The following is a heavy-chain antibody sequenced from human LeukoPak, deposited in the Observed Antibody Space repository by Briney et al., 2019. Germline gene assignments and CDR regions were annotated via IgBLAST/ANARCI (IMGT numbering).Heavy chain of an antibody. V-gene: IGHV1-8*01. Sequence: ASVKVSCKASGFTLTSFDINWVRQAPGQGLEWMGWMNPISGNSESTRNFQGRVTMTRDTSIDTAFLEVSSLTSDDTAVYYCARGRRAVRGVIPFNYGMDVWGLGTAVTVSS. CDR2: MNPISGNS. D-gene: IGHD3-10*01. J-gene: IGHJ6*02. CDR1: GFTLTSFD. CDR3: ARGRRAVRGVIPFNYGMDV.